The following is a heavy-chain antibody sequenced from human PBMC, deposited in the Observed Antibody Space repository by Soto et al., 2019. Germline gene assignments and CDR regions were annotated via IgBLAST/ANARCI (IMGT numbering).Heavy chain of an antibody. V-gene: IGHV4-39*01. CDR2: IYYSGST. D-gene: IGHD2-21*02. CDR1: GGSISSSSYY. Sequence: SETLSLTCTVAGGSISSSSYYWGWIRQPPGKGREWIGSIYYSGSTYYNPSLKSRVTISVDTSKNQFSLKLSSVTAADTAVYYCARHEGEGHGGNFDYYYYGMDVWGQGTTVTVSS. CDR3: ARHEGEGHGGNFDYYYYGMDV. J-gene: IGHJ6*02.